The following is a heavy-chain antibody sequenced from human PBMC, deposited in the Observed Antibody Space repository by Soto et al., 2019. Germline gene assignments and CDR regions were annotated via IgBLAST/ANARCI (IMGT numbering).Heavy chain of an antibody. Sequence: QVQLQESGPGLVKPSETLSVTCTVSGGSVSSRSHFWSWIRQPPGGGLQWIGYIFYSGSTNYNPSLKSRATLSVDTSRNQFSLRLTSVTAADTAFYYCARYDDESGSNKSDPWGQGTLVTVSS. D-gene: IGHD5-12*01. V-gene: IGHV4-61*01. CDR2: IFYSGST. CDR1: GGSVSSRSHF. J-gene: IGHJ5*02. CDR3: ARYDDESGSNKSDP.